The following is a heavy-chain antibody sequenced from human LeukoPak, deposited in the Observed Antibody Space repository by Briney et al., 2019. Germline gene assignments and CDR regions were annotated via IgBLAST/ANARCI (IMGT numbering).Heavy chain of an antibody. CDR2: ISYDGGNK. CDR1: EFTFSRSA. J-gene: IGHJ4*02. Sequence: GGSLRLSCAASEFTFSRSAMHWVRQAPGKGLEWVAIISYDGGNKYYADSVKGRFTISRDNSKNTLYLQMNSLRTEDTAVYYCARESESYDSSGSTFGYWGQGTLVTVSS. CDR3: ARESESYDSSGSTFGY. D-gene: IGHD3-22*01. V-gene: IGHV3-30*04.